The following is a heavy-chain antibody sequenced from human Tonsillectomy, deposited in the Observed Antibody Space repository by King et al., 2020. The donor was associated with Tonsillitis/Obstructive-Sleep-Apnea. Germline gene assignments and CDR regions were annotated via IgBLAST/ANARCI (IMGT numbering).Heavy chain of an antibody. Sequence: VQLQESGPGLVKPSETLSLTCSVSAGSISTYYWTWIRQPPGKGLEWIGCLYNRGSTNYNPSLKSRVTISVDTSKNQFSLRLSSVTAADTAVYYCARSEGGRYYSYMDVWGKGTTVTVSS. V-gene: IGHV4-59*01. CDR3: ARSEGGRYYSYMDV. CDR1: AGSISTYY. CDR2: LYNRGST. D-gene: IGHD1-1*01. J-gene: IGHJ6*03.